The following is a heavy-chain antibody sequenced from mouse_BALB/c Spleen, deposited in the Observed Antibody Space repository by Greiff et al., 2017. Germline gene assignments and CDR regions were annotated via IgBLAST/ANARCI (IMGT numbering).Heavy chain of an antibody. CDR2: IYPYNGGT. D-gene: IGHD2-13*01. Sequence: SGPELVKPGASVKISCKASGYTFTDYNMHWVKQSHGKSLEWIGYIYPYNGGTGYNQKFKSKATLTVDNSSSTAYMELRSLTSEDSAVYYCARGGTTFAYWGQGTLVTVSA. CDR3: ARGGTTFAY. CDR1: GYTFTDYN. J-gene: IGHJ3*01. V-gene: IGHV1S29*02.